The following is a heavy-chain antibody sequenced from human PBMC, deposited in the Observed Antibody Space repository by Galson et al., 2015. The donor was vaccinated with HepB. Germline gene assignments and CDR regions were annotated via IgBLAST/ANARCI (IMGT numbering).Heavy chain of an antibody. Sequence: SVKVSCKASGYTFTGYYMHWVRQAPGQGLEWMGWINPNSGGTNYAQKFQGRVTMTRDTSISTAYMELSRLRSDDTAVYYCARVSRDDFWSGYSEYYGMDVWGQGTTVTVSS. CDR1: GYTFTGYY. D-gene: IGHD3-3*01. V-gene: IGHV1-2*02. CDR2: INPNSGGT. CDR3: ARVSRDDFWSGYSEYYGMDV. J-gene: IGHJ6*02.